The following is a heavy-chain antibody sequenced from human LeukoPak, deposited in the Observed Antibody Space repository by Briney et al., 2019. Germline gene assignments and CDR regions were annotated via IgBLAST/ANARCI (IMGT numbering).Heavy chain of an antibody. J-gene: IGHJ6*02. D-gene: IGHD3-16*01. CDR3: ARGGGLDV. V-gene: IGHV3-7*03. Sequence: GGSLRLSCAASGFTFSSYWMSWARQAPGKGLEWVASINHNGNVNYYVDSVKGRFTISRDNAKNSLYLQMSNLRAEDTAVYFCARGGGLDVWGQGATVTVSS. CDR2: INHNGNVN. CDR1: GFTFSSYW.